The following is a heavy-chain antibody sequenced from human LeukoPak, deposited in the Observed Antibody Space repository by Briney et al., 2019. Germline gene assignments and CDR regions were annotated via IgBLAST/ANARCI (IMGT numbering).Heavy chain of an antibody. Sequence: ASVKVSCKAPGYTFTGYYMHWVRQAPGQGLEWMGWINPNSGGTNYAQKFQGRVTMTRDTSISTAYMELSRLRSDDTAVYYCARDWLGAPSYYYYMDVWGKGTTVTVSS. J-gene: IGHJ6*03. V-gene: IGHV1-2*02. CDR1: GYTFTGYY. CDR3: ARDWLGAPSYYYYMDV. CDR2: INPNSGGT. D-gene: IGHD3-3*01.